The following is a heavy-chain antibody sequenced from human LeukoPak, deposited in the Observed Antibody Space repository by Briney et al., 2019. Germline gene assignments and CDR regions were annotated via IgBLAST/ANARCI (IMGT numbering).Heavy chain of an antibody. V-gene: IGHV3-9*03. Sequence: PGRSLRLSCAASGFTFVDYAMHWVRQAPGEGLEWVSGMRWDVGSIGYADSGKGRFTISRDTAKNSLYLQMNSLRAEDMALYYCARGSSWYDATNAFDIWGQGTMVTVSS. CDR2: MRWDVGSI. J-gene: IGHJ3*02. CDR1: GFTFVDYA. D-gene: IGHD6-13*01. CDR3: ARGSSWYDATNAFDI.